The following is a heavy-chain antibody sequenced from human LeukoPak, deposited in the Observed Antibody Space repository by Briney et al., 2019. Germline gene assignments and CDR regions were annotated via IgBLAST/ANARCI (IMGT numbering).Heavy chain of an antibody. CDR1: GGSFSDSD. V-gene: IGHV4-34*01. D-gene: IGHD3-3*01. CDR3: ARGRLPHDFWSGYYY. Sequence: SETLSLTYSVSGGSFSDSDWGWVRQSPGKGLEWIWEVNHSGSTTYSPSLKSRASISIDTSNNQLSLRLSSVTAADTAVYYCARGRLPHDFWSGYYYWGQGTQVTVSS. J-gene: IGHJ4*02. CDR2: VNHSGST.